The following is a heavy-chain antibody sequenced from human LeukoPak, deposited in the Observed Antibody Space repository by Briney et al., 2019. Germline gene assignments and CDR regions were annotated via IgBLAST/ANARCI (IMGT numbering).Heavy chain of an antibody. J-gene: IGHJ3*02. CDR1: GYTFTNYA. CDR3: ATDSGGGNRGAFDI. D-gene: IGHD4-23*01. CDR2: FDPEDGET. Sequence: ASVKVSCKASGYTFTNYAINWVRQAPGQGLEWMGGFDPEDGETIYAQKFQGRVTMTEDTSTDTAYMELSSLRSEDTAVYYCATDSGGGNRGAFDIWGQGTMVTVSS. V-gene: IGHV1-24*01.